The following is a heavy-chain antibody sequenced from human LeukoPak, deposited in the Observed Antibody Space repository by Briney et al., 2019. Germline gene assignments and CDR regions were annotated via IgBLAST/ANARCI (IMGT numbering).Heavy chain of an antibody. J-gene: IGHJ4*02. V-gene: IGHV3-74*01. CDR1: GFTFSSYW. CDR2: INKDGSST. D-gene: IGHD4-17*01. Sequence: GGSLRLSCAASGFTFSSYWMHWVRQAPGKGLVWVSRINKDGSSTTYADSVKGRFTICRDNAENTLYLQLSSLRGEDTAVYYCARPKDSGDSVVAFDSWGQGTLVTVSS. CDR3: ARPKDSGDSVVAFDS.